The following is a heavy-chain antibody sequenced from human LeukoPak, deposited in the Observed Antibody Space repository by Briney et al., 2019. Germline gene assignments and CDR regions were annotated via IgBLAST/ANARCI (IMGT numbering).Heavy chain of an antibody. Sequence: SVKVSCKASGGTFSSYAISWVRQAPGQGLEWMGGIIPIFGTANYAQKFQGRVTITTDESTSTAYMEPSSLRSEDTAVYYCASTLYDSSGYYYDYWGQGTLVTVSS. CDR3: ASTLYDSSGYYYDY. D-gene: IGHD3-22*01. CDR1: GGTFSSYA. V-gene: IGHV1-69*05. J-gene: IGHJ4*02. CDR2: IIPIFGTA.